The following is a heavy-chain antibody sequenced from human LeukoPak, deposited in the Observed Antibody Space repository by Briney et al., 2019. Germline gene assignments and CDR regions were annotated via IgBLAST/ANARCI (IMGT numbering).Heavy chain of an antibody. V-gene: IGHV4-4*02. CDR1: GGSISNTNW. Sequence: SETLSLTCGVSGGSISNTNWWTWVRQPPGKGLEWIGYIYYSGSTNYNPSLKSRVTISVDTSKNQFSLKLSSVTAADTAVYYCAGKELSTNYYYGMDVWGQGTTVTVSS. CDR2: IYYSGST. J-gene: IGHJ6*02. CDR3: AGKELSTNYYYGMDV. D-gene: IGHD3-16*02.